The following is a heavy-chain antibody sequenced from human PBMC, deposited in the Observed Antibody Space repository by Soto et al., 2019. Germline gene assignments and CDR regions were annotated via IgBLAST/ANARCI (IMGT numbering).Heavy chain of an antibody. J-gene: IGHJ4*02. CDR2: IWYDGSQK. CDR3: ARVASGVSYIDY. CDR1: GFTFSAYA. Sequence: VGSLRLSCTASGFTFSAYAMHWVRQAPGKGLEWVAIIWYDGSQKYYGDSVKGRFTISRDNSKSTLYLLMDSLRADDTAVYYCARVASGVSYIDYWGQGTLVTVSS. V-gene: IGHV3-33*01. D-gene: IGHD2-8*02.